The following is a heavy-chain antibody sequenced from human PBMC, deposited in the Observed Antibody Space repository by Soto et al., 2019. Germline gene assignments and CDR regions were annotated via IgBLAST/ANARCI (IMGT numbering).Heavy chain of an antibody. Sequence: QMQLVQSGPEVKKPGTSVKVSCKASGFTFTSSAMQWVRQARGQRLEWIGWIVVGSGNTTYARKFQERVTITRDMSTSTADMELSSLRSEDTAVYYCAAEAGYGSGIGDVWGQGTTVTVSS. CDR2: IVVGSGNT. CDR1: GFTFTSSA. J-gene: IGHJ6*02. CDR3: AAEAGYGSGIGDV. D-gene: IGHD3-10*01. V-gene: IGHV1-58*02.